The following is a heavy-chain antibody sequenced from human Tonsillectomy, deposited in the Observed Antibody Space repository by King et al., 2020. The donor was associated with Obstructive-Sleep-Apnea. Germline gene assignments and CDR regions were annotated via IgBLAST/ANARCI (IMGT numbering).Heavy chain of an antibody. CDR2: IWYDGSNK. V-gene: IGHV3-33*06. D-gene: IGHD6-19*01. CDR1: GFTFSSYG. Sequence: VQLVESGGGVVQPGRSLRLSCAASGFTFSSYGMHWVRQAPGKGLEWVAVIWYDGSNKYYADSMKGRFTISRDNSKNTLYLKMNSLRAEDTAVYYCAKKGHSSGWYYLDYWGQGALVTVSS. J-gene: IGHJ4*02. CDR3: AKKGHSSGWYYLDY.